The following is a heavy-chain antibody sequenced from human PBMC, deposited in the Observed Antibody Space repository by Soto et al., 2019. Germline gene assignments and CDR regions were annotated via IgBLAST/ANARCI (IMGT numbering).Heavy chain of an antibody. J-gene: IGHJ4*02. D-gene: IGHD3-22*01. CDR1: GYSIASGGFY. V-gene: IGHV4-30-4*01. CDR3: ARVDDSTTDFDF. CDR2: IYSSGST. Sequence: SETLSLTCSVSGYSIASGGFYWSWVRQSPGKGLEWIGYIYSSGSTDYLPSLKSRIAISLDLSKNQFSLKLTSVTAADTAVYFCARVDDSTTDFDFWGQGILVTVS.